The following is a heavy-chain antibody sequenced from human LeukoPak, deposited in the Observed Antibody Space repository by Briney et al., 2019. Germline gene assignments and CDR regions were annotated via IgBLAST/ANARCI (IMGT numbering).Heavy chain of an antibody. Sequence: LSLTCAVYGGSFSGYYWSWIRQPPGKGLEWVSYISSSSSTIYYADSVKGRFTISRDNAKNSLYLQMNSLRAEDTAVYYCASPQRYYDSSGYRAEYFQHWGQGTLVTVSS. CDR1: GGSFSGYY. CDR2: ISSSSSTI. J-gene: IGHJ1*01. D-gene: IGHD3-22*01. CDR3: ASPQRYYDSSGYRAEYFQH. V-gene: IGHV3-11*04.